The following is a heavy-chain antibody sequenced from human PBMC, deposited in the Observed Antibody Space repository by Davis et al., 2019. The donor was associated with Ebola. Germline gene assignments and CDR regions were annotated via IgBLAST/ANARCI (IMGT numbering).Heavy chain of an antibody. Sequence: SETLSLTCTVSGGSIISSSSYWGWIRQPPRKGLEWIGSIYYSGITYYNPSLKSRVTISVDTSKNQFSLKLSSVTAADTAVYYCARGYNWNDGHYYGMDVWGQGTTVTVSS. J-gene: IGHJ6*02. CDR1: GGSIISSSSY. V-gene: IGHV4-39*01. CDR2: IYYSGIT. CDR3: ARGYNWNDGHYYGMDV. D-gene: IGHD1-1*01.